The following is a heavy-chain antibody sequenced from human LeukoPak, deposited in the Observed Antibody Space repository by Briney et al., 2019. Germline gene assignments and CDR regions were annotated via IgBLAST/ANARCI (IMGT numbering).Heavy chain of an antibody. CDR3: ARHYGP. V-gene: IGHV4-34*01. CDR1: GESFSGHY. Sequence: PSETLSLTCAVYGESFSGHYWSWIRQPPGKGLEWIGEINHSGSTNYNPSLKSRVTISVDTSKNQFSLKLTSVTAADTAVYYCARHYGPWGQGTLVTVSS. J-gene: IGHJ5*02. CDR2: INHSGST. D-gene: IGHD3-16*01.